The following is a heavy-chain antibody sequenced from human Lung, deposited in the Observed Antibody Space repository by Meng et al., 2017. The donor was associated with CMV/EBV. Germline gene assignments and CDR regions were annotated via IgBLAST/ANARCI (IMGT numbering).Heavy chain of an antibody. CDR1: GYMFNIYW. V-gene: IGHV5-51*01. CDR3: AKQDWTYGHRAYYFDY. J-gene: IGHJ4*02. Sequence: GGSXRLXCKVSGYMFNIYWIGWVRQKPGKGLEWMGIIYPGDSDVRYSPSFQGQVTISADKSTNTAYLQWGGLRASDTAMYSCAKQDWTYGHRAYYFDYWGQGXLVTVSS. D-gene: IGHD3/OR15-3a*01. CDR2: IYPGDSDV.